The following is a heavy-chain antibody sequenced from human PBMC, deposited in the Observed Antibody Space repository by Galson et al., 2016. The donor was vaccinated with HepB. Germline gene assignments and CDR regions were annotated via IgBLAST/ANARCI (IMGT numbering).Heavy chain of an antibody. J-gene: IGHJ4*02. V-gene: IGHV4-34*01. CDR3: SRGLDAYKAGNY. CDR2: IHPSGST. CDR1: GGSFTGYY. D-gene: IGHD5-24*01. Sequence: SETLSLTCGVYGGSFTGYYCNWFRQPPGMGLEWIGEIHPSGSTSYNPSLGSRVTISLDTSKNQFSLKVDSVTAADTAVHFCSRGLDAYKAGNYWGQGTLVTVAA.